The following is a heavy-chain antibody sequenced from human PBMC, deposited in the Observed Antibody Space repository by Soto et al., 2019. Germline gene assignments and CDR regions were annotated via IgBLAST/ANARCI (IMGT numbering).Heavy chain of an antibody. CDR2: INHSGIT. D-gene: IGHD6-19*01. Sequence: SETLSLTCAVYGGSFSCYYWSWIRQPPGKGLEWLGEINHSGITDYNPSLKSRITISIDTSKKQFSLKLNSVTAADTAVYYCAIGPRMWLAGGGYWRQGNQVTVSS. J-gene: IGHJ4*02. V-gene: IGHV4-34*01. CDR1: GGSFSCYY. CDR3: AIGPRMWLAGGGY.